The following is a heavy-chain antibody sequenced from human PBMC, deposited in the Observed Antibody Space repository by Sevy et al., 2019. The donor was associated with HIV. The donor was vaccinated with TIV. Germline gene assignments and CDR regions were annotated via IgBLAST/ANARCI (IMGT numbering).Heavy chain of an antibody. CDR1: GDSVSSNSAA. CDR2: TYYRSKWYN. CDR3: ARAIWVYYDFWSGYLKPDYYYYMDV. V-gene: IGHV6-1*01. J-gene: IGHJ6*03. Sequence: KQSQTLSLTCAISGDSVSSNSAAWNWIRQSPSRGLEWLGRTYYRSKWYNDYAVSVKSRITINPDTSKNQFSLQLNSVTPEDTAVYYCARAIWVYYDFWSGYLKPDYYYYMDVWGKGTTVTVSS. D-gene: IGHD3-3*01.